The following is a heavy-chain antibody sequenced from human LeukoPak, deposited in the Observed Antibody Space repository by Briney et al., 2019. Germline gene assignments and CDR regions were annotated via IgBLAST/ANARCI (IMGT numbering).Heavy chain of an antibody. CDR2: ISSNGGST. V-gene: IGHV3-64D*06. J-gene: IGHJ4*02. Sequence: GGSLRLSCAASGFTFSGYAIHWVRQAPGKGLEYVSAISSNGGSTYYADSVKGRFTISRDNSRNTLHLQMSSLRVEDTAVYYCVKDSSSGSYFDYWGQGTLVTVSS. CDR3: VKDSSSGSYFDY. CDR1: GFTFSGYA. D-gene: IGHD3-10*01.